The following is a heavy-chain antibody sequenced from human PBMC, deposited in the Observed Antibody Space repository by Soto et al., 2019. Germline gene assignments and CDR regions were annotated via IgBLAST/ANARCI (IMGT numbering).Heavy chain of an antibody. CDR1: GGSLSGYY. J-gene: IGHJ4*02. V-gene: IGHV4-34*01. D-gene: IGHD3-22*01. CDR3: ARVYYDSTY. Sequence: QVQLQQWCAGLLKPSETLSLTCAVYGGSLSGYYWSWIRQPPGKGLERIGEINHSGSTNYNPSLKSRVTISVDTSKNQFSLKLSSVTAADTAVYYCARVYYDSTYWGQGTLVTVSS. CDR2: INHSGST.